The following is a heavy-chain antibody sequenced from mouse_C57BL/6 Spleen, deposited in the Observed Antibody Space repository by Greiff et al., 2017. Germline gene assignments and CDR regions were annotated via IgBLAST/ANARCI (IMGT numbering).Heavy chain of an antibody. CDR1: GYTFTSYW. Sequence: QVHVKQPGAELVKPGASVKLSCKASGYTFTSYWMHWVKQRPGQGLEWIGMIHPNSGSTNYNEKFKSKATLTVDKSSSTAYMQLSSLTSEDSAVYYCASEGQLRLRSLDYWGQGTSVTVSS. V-gene: IGHV1-64*01. CDR3: ASEGQLRLRSLDY. D-gene: IGHD3-2*02. CDR2: IHPNSGST. J-gene: IGHJ4*01.